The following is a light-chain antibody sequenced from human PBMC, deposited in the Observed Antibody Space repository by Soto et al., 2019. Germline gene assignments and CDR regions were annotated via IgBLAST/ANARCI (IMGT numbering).Light chain of an antibody. CDR2: RNN. J-gene: IGLJ2*01. CDR1: SSNIGSNY. Sequence: QSVLTQPPSASGTPGQRVTISCSGSSSNIGSNYVYWYQQFPGAAPKLLIYRNNQRPSGVPDRFSGSKSDTSASLAISGLRSDDEAEYYCSAWDDSLSGVVFGGGTKVTVL. V-gene: IGLV1-47*01. CDR3: SAWDDSLSGVV.